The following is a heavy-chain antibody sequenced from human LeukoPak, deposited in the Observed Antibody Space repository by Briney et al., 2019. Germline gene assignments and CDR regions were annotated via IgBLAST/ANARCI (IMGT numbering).Heavy chain of an antibody. CDR2: ISGSGGST. CDR3: AKVMALYYYGSGSTFDY. CDR1: GFTFSSYA. J-gene: IGHJ4*02. D-gene: IGHD3-10*01. Sequence: GGSLRLSCAASGFTFSSYAMSWVRQAPGKGLEWVSAISGSGGSTYYADSVKGRFTISRDNSKNTLYLQMNSLRAEDTAVYYCAKVMALYYYGSGSTFDYWGQGTLVTVSS. V-gene: IGHV3-23*01.